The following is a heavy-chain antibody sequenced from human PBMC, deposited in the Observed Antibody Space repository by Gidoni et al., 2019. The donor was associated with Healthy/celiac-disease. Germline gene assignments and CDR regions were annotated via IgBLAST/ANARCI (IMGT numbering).Heavy chain of an antibody. D-gene: IGHD6-6*01. CDR1: GFTFDDYA. CDR3: AKDGRSSSFDLDY. J-gene: IGHJ4*02. Sequence: EVQLVESGGGLVQPGRSLRLSCAASGFTFDDYAMHWVRQAPGKGLEWVSGISWNSGSIGYADSVKGRFTISRDNAKNSLYLQMNSLRAEDTALYYCAKDGRSSSFDLDYWGQGTLVTVSS. CDR2: ISWNSGSI. V-gene: IGHV3-9*01.